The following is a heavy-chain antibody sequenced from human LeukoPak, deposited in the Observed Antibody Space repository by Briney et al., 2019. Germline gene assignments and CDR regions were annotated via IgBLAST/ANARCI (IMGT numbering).Heavy chain of an antibody. J-gene: IGHJ4*02. CDR3: ARGRGHTFDY. V-gene: IGHV1-69*13. D-gene: IGHD2-21*01. CDR2: ITPIFGKA. Sequence: SVKVSCKASGGTFRSNAISWVRQAPGQGPEWMGGITPIFGKANYAQKFQDRVTITADESTSTAYMELSSLRSEDTAVYYCARGRGHTFDYWGQGTLVTVSS. CDR1: GGTFRSNA.